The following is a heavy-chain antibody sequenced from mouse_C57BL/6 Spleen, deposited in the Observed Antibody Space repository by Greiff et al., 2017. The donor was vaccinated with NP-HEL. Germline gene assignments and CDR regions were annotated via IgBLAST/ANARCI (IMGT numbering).Heavy chain of an antibody. CDR1: GFTFSSYA. D-gene: IGHD1-1*01. Sequence: EVMLVESGGGLVKPGGSLKLSCAASGFTFSSYAMSWVRQTPEKRLEWVATISDGGSYTYYPDNVKGRFTISRDNAKNNLYLQMSHLKSEDTAMYYCARRVLLRYRHFDYWGQGTTLTVSS. V-gene: IGHV5-4*03. J-gene: IGHJ2*01. CDR2: ISDGGSYT. CDR3: ARRVLLRYRHFDY.